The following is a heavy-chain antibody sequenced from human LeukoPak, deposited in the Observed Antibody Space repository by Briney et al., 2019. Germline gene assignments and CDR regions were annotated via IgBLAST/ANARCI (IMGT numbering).Heavy chain of an antibody. CDR2: INPSGGST. Sequence: ASVKVSCKASGYTFTSYYMHWVRPAPGQGLEWMGIINPSGGSTSYAQKFQGRVTMTRDTSTSTVYMELSSLRSEDTAVYYCARDHYDYVWGSYRPPGDYWGQGTLVTVSS. CDR1: GYTFTSYY. D-gene: IGHD3-16*02. J-gene: IGHJ4*02. CDR3: ARDHYDYVWGSYRPPGDY. V-gene: IGHV1-46*01.